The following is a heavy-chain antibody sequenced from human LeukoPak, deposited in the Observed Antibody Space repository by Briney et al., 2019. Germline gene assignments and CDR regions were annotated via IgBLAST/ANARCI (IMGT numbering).Heavy chain of an antibody. V-gene: IGHV1-69*05. J-gene: IGHJ4*02. CDR2: IIPIFGTA. CDR3: ARSDWGRGNHYDY. CDR1: GYTFTGYY. D-gene: IGHD7-27*01. Sequence: ASVKVSCKASGYTFTGYYMHWVRQAPGQGLEWMGWIIPIFGTANYAQKFQGRVTITTDESTSTAYMELSSLRSEDTAVYYCARSDWGRGNHYDYWGQGTLVTVSS.